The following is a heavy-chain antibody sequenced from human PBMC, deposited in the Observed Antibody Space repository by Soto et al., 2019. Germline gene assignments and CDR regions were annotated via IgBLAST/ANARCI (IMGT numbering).Heavy chain of an antibody. V-gene: IGHV3-48*01. CDR3: ARDPYTLIVDTLHFDY. Sequence: PGGSLRLSCAASGFTFSSYAMSWVRQAPGKGLEWVSYIGGSSNTIYYADSVKGRFTISRDNSKDTLYLQMNSLRAEDTAVYYCARDPYTLIVDTLHFDYWGQGILVTVSS. J-gene: IGHJ4*02. CDR2: IGGSSNTI. CDR1: GFTFSSYA. D-gene: IGHD3-22*01.